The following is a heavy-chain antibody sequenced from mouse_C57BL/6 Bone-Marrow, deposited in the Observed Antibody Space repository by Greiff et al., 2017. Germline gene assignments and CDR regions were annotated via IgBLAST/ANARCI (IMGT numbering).Heavy chain of an antibody. J-gene: IGHJ2*01. CDR1: GYTFTSYW. Sequence: QVQLQQPGAELVKPGASVKLSCKASGYTFTSYWMQWVKQRPGQGLEWIGEIDPSDSYTNYNQKFKGKATLTVDTSSSTAYMQLSSRTSEDSAVYYCARLFYWGQGTTLTVSS. V-gene: IGHV1-50*01. CDR2: IDPSDSYT. CDR3: ARLFY.